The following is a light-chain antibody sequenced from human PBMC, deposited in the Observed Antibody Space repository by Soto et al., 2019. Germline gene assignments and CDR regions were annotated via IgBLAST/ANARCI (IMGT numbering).Light chain of an antibody. J-gene: IGKJ1*01. CDR1: QGISSY. Sequence: AIRMTQSPSSLSASTGDRVTITCRASQGISSYLAWYQQKPGKAPKLLIYAASTLQSGVRSRFSGSGSGTDFTLTISCLQSEDFETYYCQQYYSYPPVTFGQGTKVDIK. CDR3: QQYYSYPPVT. V-gene: IGKV1-8*01. CDR2: AAS.